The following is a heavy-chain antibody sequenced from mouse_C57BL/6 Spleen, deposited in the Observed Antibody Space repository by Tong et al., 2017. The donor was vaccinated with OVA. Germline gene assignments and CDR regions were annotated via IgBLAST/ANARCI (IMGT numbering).Heavy chain of an antibody. D-gene: IGHD2-4*01. Sequence: EVQLVESGGGLVKPGGSLKLSCAASGFTFSSYAMSWVRQSPEKRLEWVAEISSGGSYTYYPDSVKGRFTISRDNAKNNLYLQMSRLRSEDTAMYYCARHYMTTTGFAYWGQGTLVTVSA. J-gene: IGHJ3*01. CDR2: ISSGGSYT. CDR3: ARHYMTTTGFAY. V-gene: IGHV5-9-3*01. CDR1: GFTFSSYA.